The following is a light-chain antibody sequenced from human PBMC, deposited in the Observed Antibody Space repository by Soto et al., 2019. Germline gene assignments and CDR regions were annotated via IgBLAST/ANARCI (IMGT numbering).Light chain of an antibody. CDR3: QHADSFPLIT. Sequence: DIQITQSPSSVSASVGDRVTITCRSSEDISTWLAWYQQKPGKAPKLMVYAAYSLQSGVPSRFRGSGSGTDFTLTISSLQPEDFATYYCQHADSFPLITCGQGTRLEIK. CDR1: EDISTW. CDR2: AAY. J-gene: IGKJ5*01. V-gene: IGKV1-12*01.